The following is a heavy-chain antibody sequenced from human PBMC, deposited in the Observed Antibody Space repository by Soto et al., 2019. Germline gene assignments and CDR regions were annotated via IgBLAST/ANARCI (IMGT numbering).Heavy chain of an antibody. CDR1: GFTFSSYC. Sequence: SGEVSFKGSGFTFSSYCISWGGQAPGQGLEWMGWISAYNGNTNYAQKLQGRVTMTTDTSTSTAYMELRSLRSDDTAVYYCATSSGWYVDAFDIWGQGTMVTVSS. CDR3: ATSSGWYVDAFDI. CDR2: ISAYNGNT. V-gene: IGHV1-18*01. J-gene: IGHJ3*02. D-gene: IGHD6-19*01.